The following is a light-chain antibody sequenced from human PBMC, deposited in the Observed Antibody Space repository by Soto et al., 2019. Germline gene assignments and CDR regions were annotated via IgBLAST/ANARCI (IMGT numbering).Light chain of an antibody. J-gene: IGKJ1*01. CDR3: QQSNSITWT. Sequence: DIQMTQSPSSLSASVGDRVTITCRASQGISTYLNWYQQKPGKAPKVLIYAASSLQSGVPSRFSGSGSETDFTLTISNLQPEDFATYSCQQSNSITWTFGQGTKVDI. V-gene: IGKV1-39*01. CDR2: AAS. CDR1: QGISTY.